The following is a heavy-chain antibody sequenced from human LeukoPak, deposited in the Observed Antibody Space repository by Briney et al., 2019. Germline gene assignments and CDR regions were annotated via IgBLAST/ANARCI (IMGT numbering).Heavy chain of an antibody. CDR1: GYTFTDYY. V-gene: IGHV1-2*02. J-gene: IGHJ1*01. CDR3: ARAYYDFWSGYYQGGEYFQH. Sequence: ASVKVSCKASGYTFTDYYMHWVREAPGQGLEWMGWVNPNSGGTNYAQKFQGRVTMTRDTSISTAYMELSRLRSDDTAVYYCARAYYDFWSGYYQGGEYFQHWGQGTLVTVSS. D-gene: IGHD3-3*01. CDR2: VNPNSGGT.